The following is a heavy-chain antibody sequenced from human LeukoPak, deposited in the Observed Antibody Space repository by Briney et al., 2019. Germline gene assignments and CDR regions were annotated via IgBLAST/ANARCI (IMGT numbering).Heavy chain of an antibody. CDR3: PRGLRFLEWSYAFDI. Sequence: GESLKISCKGSGYSFTSYWIGWVRQMPGKGLEWMGIIYPGDSDTRYSPSFQSQVTISADKSISTAYLQWSSLKASDTAMYHCPRGLRFLEWSYAFDIWGQGTMVTVSS. CDR1: GYSFTSYW. J-gene: IGHJ3*02. D-gene: IGHD3-3*01. CDR2: IYPGDSDT. V-gene: IGHV5-51*01.